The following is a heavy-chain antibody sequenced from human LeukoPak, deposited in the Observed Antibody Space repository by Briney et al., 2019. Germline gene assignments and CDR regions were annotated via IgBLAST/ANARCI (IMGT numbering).Heavy chain of an antibody. J-gene: IGHJ4*02. Sequence: YTTSSVCPAPGGRVGRGLAVSVKGGNKYYVDSVKGRFTISRDNSKNTLHLQINSLRAEDTAIYYCAKGAPNFNFWSGLSYYFDYWGQGTLVTVSS. CDR3: AKGAPNFNFWSGLSYYFDY. V-gene: IGHV3-23*01. D-gene: IGHD3-3*01. CDR1: YT. CDR2: VSVKGGNK.